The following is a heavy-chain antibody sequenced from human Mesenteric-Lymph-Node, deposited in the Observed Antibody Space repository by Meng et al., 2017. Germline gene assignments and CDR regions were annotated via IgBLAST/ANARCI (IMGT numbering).Heavy chain of an antibody. CDR2: ISDNGAGT. D-gene: IGHD2-15*01. CDR1: GITFNRFD. V-gene: IGHV3-23*01. J-gene: IGHJ4*02. CDR3: AKVWSVRGGYPDY. Sequence: GESLKISCAASGITFNRFDMIWVRQTPGKGLEWLSMISDNGAGTYYADSVKGRFTISRDNSKNTLYLQMNSLRAEDTAVYYCAKVWSVRGGYPDYWGQGTLVTVSS.